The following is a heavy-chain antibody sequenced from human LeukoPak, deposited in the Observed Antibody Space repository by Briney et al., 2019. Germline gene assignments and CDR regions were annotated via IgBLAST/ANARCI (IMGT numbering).Heavy chain of an antibody. Sequence: PSEALSLTCAVYGGSFSGYYWGWIRQPPGKGLEWIGEINHSGSTNYNPSLKSRVTISVDTSKNQFSLKLSSVTAADTAVYYCARAVSEYGGLDYWGQGTLVTVSS. V-gene: IGHV4-34*01. CDR3: ARAVSEYGGLDY. CDR1: GGSFSGYY. J-gene: IGHJ4*02. D-gene: IGHD1-14*01. CDR2: INHSGST.